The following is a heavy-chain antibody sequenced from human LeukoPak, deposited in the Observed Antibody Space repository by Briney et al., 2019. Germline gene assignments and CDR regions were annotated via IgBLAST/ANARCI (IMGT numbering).Heavy chain of an antibody. D-gene: IGHD1-14*01. CDR3: ASLHTPGYFDY. CDR1: GGSISSSSYY. J-gene: IGHJ4*02. V-gene: IGHV4-39*01. Sequence: SETLSLTCTVSGGSISSSSYYWGWIRQPPGKGLEWIGTIYYSGSTYYHPSLKSRLTISVDTSKNQFSLKLSSVTAADTAVYYCASLHTPGYFDYWGQGTLVTVSS. CDR2: IYYSGST.